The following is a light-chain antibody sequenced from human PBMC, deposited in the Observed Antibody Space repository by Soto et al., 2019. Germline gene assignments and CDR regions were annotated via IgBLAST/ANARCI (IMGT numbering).Light chain of an antibody. J-gene: IGKJ4*01. Sequence: DIQMTQSPSSLSASVRDRVTITCRASQSISSYLNWYQQKPGKAPKLLIYGASTLESGVPSRFSGSGSGTDFTLTISSLQPEDFATYYCQQSDSVPLAFGGGTKVEIK. V-gene: IGKV1-39*01. CDR1: QSISSY. CDR3: QQSDSVPLA. CDR2: GAS.